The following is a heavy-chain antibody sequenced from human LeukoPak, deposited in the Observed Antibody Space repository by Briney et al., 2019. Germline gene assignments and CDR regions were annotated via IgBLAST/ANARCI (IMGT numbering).Heavy chain of an antibody. Sequence: ASVKVSCKASGCSFTYNAMNWVRQAPGQGLEWMGWINTNTGNPTYAQGFTGRFVFSLDTSVSTAYLQISSLKAEDTAVYYCARASSGYYADYYGMDVWGQGTTVTVSS. CDR1: GCSFTYNA. V-gene: IGHV7-4-1*02. CDR3: ARASSGYYADYYGMDV. J-gene: IGHJ6*02. CDR2: INTNTGNP. D-gene: IGHD3-22*01.